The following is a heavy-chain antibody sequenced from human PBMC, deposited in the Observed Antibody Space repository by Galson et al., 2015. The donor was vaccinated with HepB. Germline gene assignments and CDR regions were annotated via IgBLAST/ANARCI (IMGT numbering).Heavy chain of an antibody. Sequence: SLRLSCAASGFTFRNYVMNWVRQAPGKGLEWVSVISGSGDSTYYLDSVKGRFTISRDNSKNTLYLQMNSLRAEDTAVYYCAKGHYDILTGYSSHVGGWFDPWGQGTLVTVSS. V-gene: IGHV3-23*01. CDR1: GFTFRNYV. CDR2: ISGSGDST. CDR3: AKGHYDILTGYSSHVGGWFDP. J-gene: IGHJ5*02. D-gene: IGHD3-9*01.